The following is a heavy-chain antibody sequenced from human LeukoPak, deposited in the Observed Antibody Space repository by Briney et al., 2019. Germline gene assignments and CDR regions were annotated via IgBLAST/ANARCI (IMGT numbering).Heavy chain of an antibody. CDR2: IYHSGST. J-gene: IGHJ4*02. Sequence: SETLSLTCTVSGGSISSGGYYWSWIRQPPGKGLEWIGYIYHSGSTYYNPSLKSRVTISVDRSKNQFSLKLSSVTAADTAVYYCARDRGTPEIVFDYWGQGTLVTVSS. CDR1: GGSISSGGYY. V-gene: IGHV4-30-2*01. CDR3: ARDRGTPEIVFDY. D-gene: IGHD3-16*02.